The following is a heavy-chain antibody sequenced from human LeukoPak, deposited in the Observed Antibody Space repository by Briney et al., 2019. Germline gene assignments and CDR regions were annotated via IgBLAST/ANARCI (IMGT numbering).Heavy chain of an antibody. CDR2: ISWNSGSI. Sequence: GRSLRLSCAASGFTFDDYAMHWVRQAPGKGLEWVSGISWNSGSIGYADSVKGRFTISRDNAKNSLYLQMNSLRAEDTALYYCAKDMGRWLQLYAFDIWGQGTMVTVSS. CDR1: GFTFDDYA. CDR3: AKDMGRWLQLYAFDI. V-gene: IGHV3-9*01. J-gene: IGHJ3*02. D-gene: IGHD5-24*01.